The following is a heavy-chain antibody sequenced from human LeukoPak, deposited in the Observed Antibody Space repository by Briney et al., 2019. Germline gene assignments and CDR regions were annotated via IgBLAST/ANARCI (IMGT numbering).Heavy chain of an antibody. CDR2: ISSSSYI. CDR3: AREDCSGGSCYSGPAGY. CDR1: GFTFSSYS. V-gene: IGHV3-21*01. Sequence: PGGSLRLSCAASGFTFSSYSMNWVRQAPGKGLEWVSSISSSSYIYYADSVKGRFTISRDNAKNSLYLQMNSLRAEDTAVYYCAREDCSGGSCYSGPAGYWGQGTLVAVSS. J-gene: IGHJ4*02. D-gene: IGHD2-15*01.